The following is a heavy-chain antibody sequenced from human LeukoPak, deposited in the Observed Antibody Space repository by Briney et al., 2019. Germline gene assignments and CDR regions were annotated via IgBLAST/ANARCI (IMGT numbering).Heavy chain of an antibody. J-gene: IGHJ4*02. CDR3: ARAEGSGSGAYTLDY. D-gene: IGHD3-10*01. Sequence: SETLSLTCTVSGGSTINYFRSWIRQPAGKGLEWIGHIYSSGTTHYNPSLNNRVTISLDASKSQFSLHLDSVTAADTAVYFCARAEGSGSGAYTLDYWGQGILVTVSS. CDR2: IYSSGTT. CDR1: GGSTINYF. V-gene: IGHV4-4*07.